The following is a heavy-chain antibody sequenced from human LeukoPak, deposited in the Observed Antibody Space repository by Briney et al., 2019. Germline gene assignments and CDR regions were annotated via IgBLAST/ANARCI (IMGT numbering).Heavy chain of an antibody. J-gene: IGHJ4*02. CDR1: GFTFSGYA. Sequence: GGSLRLSCAASGFTFSGYAMNWVRQAPGKGLEWVSAIDSSGGGTYYADSVKGRFTISRDNSRNTLSLQMNSLRTDDTAVYYCAKVTFGGVIADHFDSWGQGTQVTVSS. CDR2: IDSSGGGT. CDR3: AKVTFGGVIADHFDS. V-gene: IGHV3-23*01. D-gene: IGHD3-16*02.